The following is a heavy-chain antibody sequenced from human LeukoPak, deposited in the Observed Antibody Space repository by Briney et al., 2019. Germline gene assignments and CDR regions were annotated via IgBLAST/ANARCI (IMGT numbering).Heavy chain of an antibody. CDR2: INPNSGGT. V-gene: IGHV1-2*02. Sequence: ASVKVSCKASGYTFTGYYMHWVRQAPGQGLEWMGWINPNSGGTNYAQKFQGRVTMTRDTSISTAYMELSRLRSDDTAVYYCGRGAVAGTRPGSVKNHWGQGTLVTVSS. J-gene: IGHJ5*02. D-gene: IGHD6-19*01. CDR1: GYTFTGYY. CDR3: GRGAVAGTRPGSVKNH.